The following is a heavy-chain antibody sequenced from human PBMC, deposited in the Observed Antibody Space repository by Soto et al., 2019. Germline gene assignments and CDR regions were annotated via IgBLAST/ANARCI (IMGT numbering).Heavy chain of an antibody. CDR2: IKNDGSEK. V-gene: IGHV3-7*03. CDR1: GISTSSYW. CDR3: VTGYHSDY. D-gene: IGHD5-18*01. J-gene: IGHJ4*02. Sequence: VGSLRLSCAASGISTSSYWMGWVRQAPGRGLEWVASIKNDGSEKYYMDSLKGRFTISRDNALNSLHLQMNSLRAEDTAVYFCVTGYHSDYWGQGTLVTVSS.